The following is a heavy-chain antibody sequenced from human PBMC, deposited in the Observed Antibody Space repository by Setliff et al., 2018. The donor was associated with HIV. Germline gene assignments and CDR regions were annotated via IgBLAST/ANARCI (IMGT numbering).Heavy chain of an antibody. CDR1: GYSISSGYY. Sequence: SETLSLTCAVSGYSISSGYYWGWIRQPPGKGLEWIGGIYHSGSTYYNPSLKSRVTISVDTSKNQFSLKLSSVTAADTAVYYCASSALWFGELLGLGAFDIWGQGTMVTVSS. J-gene: IGHJ3*02. V-gene: IGHV4-38-2*01. D-gene: IGHD3-10*01. CDR2: IYHSGST. CDR3: ASSALWFGELLGLGAFDI.